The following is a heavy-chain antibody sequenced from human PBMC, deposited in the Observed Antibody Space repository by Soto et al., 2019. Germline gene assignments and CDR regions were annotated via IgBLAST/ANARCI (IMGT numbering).Heavy chain of an antibody. CDR3: AKCIKALGPIDY. CDR2: IYYSGST. V-gene: IGHV4-39*07. D-gene: IGHD6-6*01. Sequence: SETLSLTCTVSGGSISSSSYYWGWIRQPPGKGLEWIGSIYYSGSTYYNPSLKSRVTISVDTSKNQFSLKLSSVTAADTAVYYCAKCIKALGPIDYGGQETLVTVSS. CDR1: GGSISSSSYY. J-gene: IGHJ4*02.